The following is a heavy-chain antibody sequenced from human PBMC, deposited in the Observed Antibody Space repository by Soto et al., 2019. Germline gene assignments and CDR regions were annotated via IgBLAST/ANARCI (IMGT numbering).Heavy chain of an antibody. CDR2: LYNTGST. V-gene: IGHV4-59*01. Sequence: QVRLQESGPGLVKPSETLSLTCTVSGASISRYYWSWIRQSPAKGLEWIGYLYNTGSTIYNPSLKSRVTISVDALRNQFSLKMYSVTAADTAVYYCARDLWGYCGLDCYPLDVWGQGTTVTVSS. D-gene: IGHD2-21*02. CDR1: GASISRYY. J-gene: IGHJ6*02. CDR3: ARDLWGYCGLDCYPLDV.